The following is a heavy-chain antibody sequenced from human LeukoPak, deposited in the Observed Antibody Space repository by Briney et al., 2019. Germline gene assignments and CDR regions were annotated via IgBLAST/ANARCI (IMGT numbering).Heavy chain of an antibody. CDR1: GYTFTSYG. D-gene: IGHD6-19*01. CDR2: ISAYNGNT. Sequence: ASVKVSCKASGYTFTSYGISWVRQALGQGLEWMGWISAYNGNTNYARKLQGRVTMTTDTSTSTAYMELRSLRSDDTAVYYCARGALYSSGEGIDYWGQGTLVTVSS. CDR3: ARGALYSSGEGIDY. J-gene: IGHJ4*02. V-gene: IGHV1-18*01.